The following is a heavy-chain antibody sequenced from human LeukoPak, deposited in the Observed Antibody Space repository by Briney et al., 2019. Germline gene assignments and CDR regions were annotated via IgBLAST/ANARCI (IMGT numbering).Heavy chain of an antibody. CDR3: ARLDAPNDY. J-gene: IGHJ4*02. Sequence: SETLSLTCAVSGYSISSGYYWGRIRQPPGKGLEWIGSIYHSGSTYYNPSLKSRVTISVDTSKNQFSLKLSSVTAADTAVYYCARLDAPNDYWGQGTLVTVSS. D-gene: IGHD1-1*01. CDR1: GYSISSGYY. V-gene: IGHV4-38-2*01. CDR2: IYHSGST.